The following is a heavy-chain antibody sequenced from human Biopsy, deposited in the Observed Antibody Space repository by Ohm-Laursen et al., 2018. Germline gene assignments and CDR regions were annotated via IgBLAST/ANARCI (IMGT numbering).Heavy chain of an antibody. J-gene: IGHJ6*02. V-gene: IGHV4-59*01. CDR3: ARATNSTGWPYYYFYGMDV. CDR2: IYYSGST. D-gene: IGHD2/OR15-2a*01. CDR1: GGSISSDY. Sequence: TLSLTCTASGGSISSDYWSWIRQTPGKGLEWIGYIYYSGSTNYNPSLKSRVTISVDTSKNQFSLRLNSVTAADTAVYYCARATNSTGWPYYYFYGMDVWSQGTTVTVSS.